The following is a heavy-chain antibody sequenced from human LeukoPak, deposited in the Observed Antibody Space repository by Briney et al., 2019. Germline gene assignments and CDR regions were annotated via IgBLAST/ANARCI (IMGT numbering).Heavy chain of an antibody. CDR3: ARDTQVQGYSYGFDY. CDR2: INPNSGGT. D-gene: IGHD5-18*01. Sequence: GASVKVSCKASGYTFTGYCMHWVRQAPGQGLEWMGRINPNSGGTNYAQKFQGRVTMTGDTSISTAHMELSRLRSDDTAVYYCARDTQVQGYSYGFDYWGQGTLVTVSS. J-gene: IGHJ4*02. CDR1: GYTFTGYC. V-gene: IGHV1-2*06.